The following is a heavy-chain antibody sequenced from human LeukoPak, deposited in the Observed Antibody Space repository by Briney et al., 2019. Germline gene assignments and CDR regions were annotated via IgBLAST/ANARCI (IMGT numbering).Heavy chain of an antibody. V-gene: IGHV3-9*01. J-gene: IGHJ4*02. Sequence: GGSLRLSCAASGFTFDDYAMHWVRQAPVKGLEWVSGISWNSGSIGYADSVKGRFTISRDNAKNSLYLQMNSLRAEDTALYYCARDSSGGALDYWGQGTLVTVSS. CDR2: ISWNSGSI. D-gene: IGHD6-19*01. CDR3: ARDSSGGALDY. CDR1: GFTFDDYA.